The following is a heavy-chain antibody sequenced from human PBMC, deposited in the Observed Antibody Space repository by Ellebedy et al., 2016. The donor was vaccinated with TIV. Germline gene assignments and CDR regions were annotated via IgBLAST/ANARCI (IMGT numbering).Heavy chain of an antibody. CDR1: GGSISMISYY. CDR2: IYYSGTT. Sequence: MPSETLSLTCTVSGGSISMISYYWGWIRQSPGQGLEWIGSIYYSGTTYYKSSLKSRVTISVDTSKNEFSLKLSSVTAADTAVYHCARQGGDSHAFDIWGQGTMLTVSS. CDR3: ARQGGDSHAFDI. D-gene: IGHD2-21*02. V-gene: IGHV4-39*01. J-gene: IGHJ3*02.